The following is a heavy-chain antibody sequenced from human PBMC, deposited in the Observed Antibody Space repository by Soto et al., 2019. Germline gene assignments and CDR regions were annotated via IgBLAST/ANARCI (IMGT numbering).Heavy chain of an antibody. CDR3: ARQNRDTPMVPFDV. J-gene: IGHJ4*02. V-gene: IGHV1-69*01. CDR2: LVPQFGTP. D-gene: IGHD5-18*01. CDR1: RGTFTRYA. Sequence: QVQLVQSGAEVKKPGSSVQVSCLASRGTFTRYAINWVRQAPGHGLEWLGALVPQFGTPNYAQKFQARVTIGADESTNTTSMELRGLTSDDTAVYNCARQNRDTPMVPFDVWGQGTRVTVSS.